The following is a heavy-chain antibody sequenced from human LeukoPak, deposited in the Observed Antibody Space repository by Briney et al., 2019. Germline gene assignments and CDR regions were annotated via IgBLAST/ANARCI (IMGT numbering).Heavy chain of an antibody. Sequence: GASVKVSCKASGYTFTSYDINWVLQATGQGLEWMGWMNPNSGNTGYAQKFQGRVTMTRNTSISTAYMELSSLRSEDTAVYYCARGRIVATSTSLAIYWGQGTLVTVSS. J-gene: IGHJ4*02. D-gene: IGHD5-12*01. CDR3: ARGRIVATSTSLAIY. CDR2: MNPNSGNT. CDR1: GYTFTSYD. V-gene: IGHV1-8*01.